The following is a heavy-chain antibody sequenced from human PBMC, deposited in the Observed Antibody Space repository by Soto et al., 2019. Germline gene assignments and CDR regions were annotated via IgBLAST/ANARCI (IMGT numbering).Heavy chain of an antibody. V-gene: IGHV3-30*18. D-gene: IGHD2-8*01. CDR2: ISYDGIHK. Sequence: GGSLRLSCQTCGFSFSSYSIHWVRQAPGKGLQWVGVISYDGIHKFYGESVKGRFTISRDNSKKTLYLQMPSLTTEDTGIYYCAKVAGVPTGRTIGGLDPSGQRTLFTLCS. CDR3: AKVAGVPTGRTIGGLDP. CDR1: GFSFSSYS. J-gene: IGHJ5*02.